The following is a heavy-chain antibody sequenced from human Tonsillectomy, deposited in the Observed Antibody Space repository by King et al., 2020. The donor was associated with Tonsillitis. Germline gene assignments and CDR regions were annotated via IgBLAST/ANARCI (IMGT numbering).Heavy chain of an antibody. V-gene: IGHV4-61*02. CDR2: SISGGGT. CDR3: ARGYPFDI. J-gene: IGHJ3*02. CDR1: GGSIGSGNYY. Sequence: VQLQESGPGLVKPSQTLSLTCTVSGGSIGSGNYYWTWVRQPAGKGLEWIGRLSISGGGTIYDPSLKSRVTISLDTPKNQFSLELSSVTAADTAVYYCARGYPFDIWGQGTMVTVSS. D-gene: IGHD2-2*02.